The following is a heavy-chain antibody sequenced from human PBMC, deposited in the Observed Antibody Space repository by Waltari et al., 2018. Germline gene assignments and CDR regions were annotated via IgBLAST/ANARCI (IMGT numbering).Heavy chain of an antibody. D-gene: IGHD1-7*01. CDR2: ISSASTFI. Sequence: EVQLVESGGGLAKPGGSLRLSCTASGFAFSSYHMTWVRQAHGNGLELVSSISSASTFISYADSLKGRFRISRDNAKNTVSLLMNSLRAEDTAVYYCAREDRQVGLLGALDIWGQGTFVTVSS. J-gene: IGHJ3*02. V-gene: IGHV3-21*01. CDR1: GFAFSSYH. CDR3: AREDRQVGLLGALDI.